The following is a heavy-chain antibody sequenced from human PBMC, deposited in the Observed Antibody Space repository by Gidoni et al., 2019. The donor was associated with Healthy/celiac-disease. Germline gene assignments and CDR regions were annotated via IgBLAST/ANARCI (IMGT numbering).Heavy chain of an antibody. V-gene: IGHV3-49*04. CDR1: GFTFGDYA. Sequence: EVQLVESGGGLVQPGRSLRLSCTASGFTFGDYAMSWVRQAPGQGLEWVGFIRSKAYGGTTEYAASVKGRFTISRDDSKSIAYLQMNSLKTEDTAVYYCTTPTHYYYGSGSYYERVSWYYYYYGMDVWGQGTTVTVSS. D-gene: IGHD3-10*01. CDR3: TTPTHYYYGSGSYYERVSWYYYYYGMDV. J-gene: IGHJ6*02. CDR2: IRSKAYGGTT.